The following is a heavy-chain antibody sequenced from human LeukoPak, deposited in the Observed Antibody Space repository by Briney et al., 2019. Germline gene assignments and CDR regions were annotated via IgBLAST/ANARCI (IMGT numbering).Heavy chain of an antibody. D-gene: IGHD6-19*01. Sequence: SGGSLRLSCAGSGFTFDDYAMHWVRQAPGKGLEWLSIISYNGGFIDYADSVKARFTISRDNAKNYLYLQLDSLRAEDTAIYYCAKVRGKYSSHFFFDYWGQGTLVTVSS. V-gene: IGHV3-9*01. CDR1: GFTFDDYA. CDR2: ISYNGGFI. J-gene: IGHJ4*02. CDR3: AKVRGKYSSHFFFDY.